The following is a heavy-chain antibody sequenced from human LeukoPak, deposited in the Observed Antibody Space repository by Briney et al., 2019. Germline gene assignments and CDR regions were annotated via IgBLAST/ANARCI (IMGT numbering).Heavy chain of an antibody. J-gene: IGHJ6*02. CDR2: INHSGST. V-gene: IGHV4-34*01. CDR3: ARAPVIYSSSWSHHYYYGMDV. CDR1: GGSFSSYY. Sequence: SETLSLTCAVYGGSFSSYYWSWIRQPPGKGLEWIGEINHSGSTNYNPSLKSRVTISVDTSKNQFSLKLSSVTAADTAVYYCARAPVIYSSSWSHHYYYGMDVWGQGTTVTVSS. D-gene: IGHD6-13*01.